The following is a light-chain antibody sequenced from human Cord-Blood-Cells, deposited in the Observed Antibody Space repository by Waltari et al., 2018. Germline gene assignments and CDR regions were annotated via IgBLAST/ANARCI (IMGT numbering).Light chain of an antibody. Sequence: SSELTQDPAVSVALGQTVRITCKGDSLRSYYASWYQQKPGQAPVLVIYGKNNRPSGIPERFSGSSSGNTASLTITGAQAEDEADYYCNSRDSSGNHLVFGGGTKLTVL. J-gene: IGLJ2*01. CDR3: NSRDSSGNHLV. CDR2: GKN. CDR1: SLRSYY. V-gene: IGLV3-19*01.